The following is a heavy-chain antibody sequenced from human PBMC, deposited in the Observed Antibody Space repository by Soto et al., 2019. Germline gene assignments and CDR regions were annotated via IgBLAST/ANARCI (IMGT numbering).Heavy chain of an antibody. J-gene: IGHJ6*02. CDR2: IIPIFGTA. V-gene: IGHV1-69*12. Sequence: QVQLVQSGAEVKKPGSSVKVSCKASGGTFSSYAISWVRQAPGQGLEWLGGIIPIFGTANYAQKFQGRATITADESTSTAYMEPSSLRSEDTAVYYCAIDLGYGGNSESYYYYGMDVWGQGTTVTVSS. CDR1: GGTFSSYA. D-gene: IGHD4-17*01. CDR3: AIDLGYGGNSESYYYYGMDV.